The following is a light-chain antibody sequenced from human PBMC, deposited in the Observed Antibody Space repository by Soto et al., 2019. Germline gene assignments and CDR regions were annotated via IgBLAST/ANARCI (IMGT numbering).Light chain of an antibody. CDR3: QQYDNYPLN. CDR2: DAS. V-gene: IGKV1-5*01. Sequence: DIQMTQSPSTLSASVVDIVTITCLASQSVRSWLAWYQQKPGRAPKFLIYDASSLESGVPSRFSGSGSGTEFTLTISNLQPDDFATYYCQQYDNYPLNCGGGTKGDIK. CDR1: QSVRSW. J-gene: IGKJ4*01.